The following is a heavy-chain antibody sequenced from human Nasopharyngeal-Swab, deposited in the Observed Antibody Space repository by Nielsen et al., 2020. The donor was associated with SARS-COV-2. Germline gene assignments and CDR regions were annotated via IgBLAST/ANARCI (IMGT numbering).Heavy chain of an antibody. CDR1: GFTFNVYW. D-gene: IGHD2/OR15-2a*01. J-gene: IGHJ4*02. Sequence: GESLKISCAASGFTFNVYWMSWVRQAPGKGLEWVAAIVGSGDISGSGGNTYYADSVKGRFTISRDNSKNTLSLQMNSLRAEDTAVYYCAKDLRGPYFFWGQGTLVTVSS. V-gene: IGHV3-23*01. CDR2: IVGSGDISGSGGNT. CDR3: AKDLRGPYFF.